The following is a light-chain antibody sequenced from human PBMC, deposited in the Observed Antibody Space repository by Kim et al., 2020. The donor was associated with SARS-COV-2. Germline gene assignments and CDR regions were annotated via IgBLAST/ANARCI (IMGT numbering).Light chain of an antibody. J-gene: IGKJ5*01. CDR2: KVS. Sequence: QPAPMYCRLSQSHIYSDGSTYLYWFQQRRGQCPRRLINKVSNRDSGVPDRFSGSGSGTDFALKISRVEAEDVGVYYCMQGIHPITLGQGTRLEIK. CDR1: QSHIYSDGSTY. CDR3: MQGIHPIT. V-gene: IGKV2-30*01.